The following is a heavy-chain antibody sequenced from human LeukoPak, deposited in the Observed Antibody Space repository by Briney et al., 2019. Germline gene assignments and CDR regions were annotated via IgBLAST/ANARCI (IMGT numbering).Heavy chain of an antibody. CDR1: GGSISSSSYY. D-gene: IGHD4/OR15-4a*01. J-gene: IGHJ4*02. V-gene: IGHV4-39*07. Sequence: SETLSLTCTVSGGSISSSSYYWGWIRQPLGKGLEWIGSIYYSGSTYYNPSLKSRVTISVDTSKNQFSLMVNSVTAADTAVYYCARSGTIDFDYWGQGTLVTVSS. CDR3: ARSGTIDFDY. CDR2: IYYSGST.